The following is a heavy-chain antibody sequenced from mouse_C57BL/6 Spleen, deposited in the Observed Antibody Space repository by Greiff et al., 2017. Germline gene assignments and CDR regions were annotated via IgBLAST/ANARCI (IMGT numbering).Heavy chain of an antibody. V-gene: IGHV2-6*03. CDR3: ARMGGGTIGYAMGF. CDR2: IWSDGST. CDR1: GFSLTSSG. Sequence: VKLQQSGPGLVAPSQSLSITCTVSGFSLTSSGVHWVRQPPGKGLEWLVVIWSDGSTTYTSALKSRLSISKDNSKSQVFLKMNSRQADDTAMYYSARMGGGTIGYAMGFGGQGTSVTVSS. D-gene: IGHD4-1*01. J-gene: IGHJ4*01.